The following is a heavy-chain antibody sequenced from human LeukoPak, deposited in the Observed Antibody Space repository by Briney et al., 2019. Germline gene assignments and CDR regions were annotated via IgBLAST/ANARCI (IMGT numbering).Heavy chain of an antibody. J-gene: IGHJ3*02. D-gene: IGHD6-13*01. CDR3: AKDLRHGQQMSLAFDI. CDR1: GFTFNSYA. CDR2: ISPSGATT. V-gene: IGHV3-23*01. Sequence: GGSLRLSCAASGFTFNSYAMNWVRQAPGKGLEWVSGISPSGATTYYVDSVKGRFTISRHNHKNPLFLHMSSLRAEDTAFYYCAKDLRHGQQMSLAFDIWGQGTSVTVSS.